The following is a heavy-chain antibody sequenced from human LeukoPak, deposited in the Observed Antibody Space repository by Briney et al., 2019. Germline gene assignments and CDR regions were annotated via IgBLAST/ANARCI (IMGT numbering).Heavy chain of an antibody. CDR2: NNPKNGGT. CDR1: GNNIIDYY. J-gene: IGHJ3*02. D-gene: IGHD2-8*02. V-gene: IGHV1-2*02. CDR3: ARDVPILDTGGYDAFDI. Sequence: ASVKVSCKLSGNNIIDYYINWMRQAPGQGLEWMGWNNPKNGGTKYAQTFQGRVTMTWDTSISTAYMELSRLTSDDTAVYYCARDVPILDTGGYDAFDIWGQGTLVPVS.